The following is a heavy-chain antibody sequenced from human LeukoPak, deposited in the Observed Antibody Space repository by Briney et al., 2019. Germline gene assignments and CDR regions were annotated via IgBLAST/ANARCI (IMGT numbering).Heavy chain of an antibody. CDR1: GASISSHY. J-gene: IGHJ5*02. D-gene: IGHD7-27*01. V-gene: IGHV4-59*11. CDR2: IYYRGST. CDR3: AKLEVGRFDP. Sequence: PSETLSHTCTVSGASISSHYWCWIRQPPGTGLEWIGDIYYRGSTTYNPSLKSRVSISLDTSRNQFSLNLSSVTAADTAVYYCAKLEVGRFDPWGQGTLVTVSS.